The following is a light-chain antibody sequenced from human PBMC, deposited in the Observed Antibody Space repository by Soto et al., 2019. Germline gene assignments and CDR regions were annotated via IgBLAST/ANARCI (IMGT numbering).Light chain of an antibody. CDR1: QSGSSN. Sequence: EKIITPSPTPLSVSPGGKNTPSCRASQSGSSNLAWYQQKPGQAPRLLIYGASTRATGIPARFSGSGSGTEFTLTISSLQSEDFAVYYCQQYNNWPRRTFGQGTKVNIK. J-gene: IGKJ1*01. CDR3: QQYNNWPRRT. CDR2: GAS. V-gene: IGKV3-15*01.